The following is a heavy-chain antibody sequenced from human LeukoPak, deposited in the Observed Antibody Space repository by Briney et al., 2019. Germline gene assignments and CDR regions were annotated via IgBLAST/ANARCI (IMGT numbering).Heavy chain of an antibody. CDR2: IYYSGST. J-gene: IGHJ4*02. V-gene: IGHV4-39*01. Sequence: SETLSLTCAVSGGSISSSSYYWGWIRQPPGKGLEWIGSIYYSGSTYYNPSLKSRVTISVDTSKNQFSLKLSSVTAADTAVYYCARLTGYYYGSGSYYYDYWGQGTLVTASS. CDR3: ARLTGYYYGSGSYYYDY. CDR1: GGSISSSSYY. D-gene: IGHD3-10*01.